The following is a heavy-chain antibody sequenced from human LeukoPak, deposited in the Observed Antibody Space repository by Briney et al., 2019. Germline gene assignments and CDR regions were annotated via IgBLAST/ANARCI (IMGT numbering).Heavy chain of an antibody. CDR2: IVPIFGTA. J-gene: IGHJ4*02. CDR3: ASPPGSSMVEGFDY. D-gene: IGHD3-10*01. Sequence: ASVKVSCKDSGGTFSSYAISWVRQAPGQGLEWMGGIVPIFGTANYVQKFQGRVTITADESTSTAYMELSSLRSEDTAVYYCASPPGSSMVEGFDYWGQGTLVTVSS. V-gene: IGHV1-69*13. CDR1: GGTFSSYA.